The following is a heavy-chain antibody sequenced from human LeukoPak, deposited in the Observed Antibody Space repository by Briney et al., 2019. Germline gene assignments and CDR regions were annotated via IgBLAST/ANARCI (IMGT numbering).Heavy chain of an antibody. CDR3: AREKIYYDSSGYYVLYFDY. J-gene: IGHJ4*02. V-gene: IGHV4-59*01. Sequence: SETLSLTCTVSGGSISSYYWSWIRQPPGKGLEWIGYIYYSGSTNYNPSLKSRVTISVDTSKNQFSLKLSSVTAADTAVYYCAREKIYYDSSGYYVLYFDYWGQGTLVTVSS. CDR1: GGSISSYY. CDR2: IYYSGST. D-gene: IGHD3-22*01.